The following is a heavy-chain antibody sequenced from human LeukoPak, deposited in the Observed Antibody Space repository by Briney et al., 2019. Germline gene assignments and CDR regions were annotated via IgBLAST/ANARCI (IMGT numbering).Heavy chain of an antibody. D-gene: IGHD3-22*01. Sequence: PGGSLRLSCAASGFTFSSYAMSWVRQAPGKGLEWVAVIWYDGSNKYYADSVKGRFTISRDNSKNTLYLQMNSLRAEDTAVYYCARDLADSSDSYGVFDYWGQGTLVTVSS. CDR2: IWYDGSNK. J-gene: IGHJ4*02. V-gene: IGHV3-33*08. CDR1: GFTFSSYA. CDR3: ARDLADSSDSYGVFDY.